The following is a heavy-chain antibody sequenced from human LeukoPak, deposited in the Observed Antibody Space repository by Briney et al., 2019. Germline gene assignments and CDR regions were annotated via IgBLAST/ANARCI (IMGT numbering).Heavy chain of an antibody. CDR3: AREWCTTGTPLIDY. Sequence: GGSLRLSCAASGFTFRSYSMNWVRQAPGKGLEWISYIDSISSTIYYADSVKGRFTISRDNAKNSLYLQMNSLRAEDTAVYYCAREWCTTGTPLIDYWGQGTLVTVSS. D-gene: IGHD1-1*01. J-gene: IGHJ4*02. CDR2: IDSISSTI. V-gene: IGHV3-48*01. CDR1: GFTFRSYS.